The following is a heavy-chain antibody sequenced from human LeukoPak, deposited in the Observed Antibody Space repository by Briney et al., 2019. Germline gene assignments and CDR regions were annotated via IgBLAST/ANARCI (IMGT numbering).Heavy chain of an antibody. V-gene: IGHV3-9*01. Sequence: GGSLSLSCAASGFTFDVYAMHWVRQAPGKGLEWFSGISWNGGSIGYADSVKGRFTISRDNAKNSLYLQMNSLRAEDTALYYCAKDMGAWDSSGYYDYWGQGTLVTVSS. CDR2: ISWNGGSI. J-gene: IGHJ4*02. CDR1: GFTFDVYA. CDR3: AKDMGAWDSSGYYDY. D-gene: IGHD3-22*01.